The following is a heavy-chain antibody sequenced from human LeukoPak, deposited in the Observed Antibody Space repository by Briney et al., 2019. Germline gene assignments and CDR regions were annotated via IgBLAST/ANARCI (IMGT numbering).Heavy chain of an antibody. Sequence: GGSLRLSCAASRFTFSSYAMTWVRQAPGKGLEWVSSISGGSDSTYYADSVKGRCTISRDNSKSMLYLQMNSLRAEDTAIYYCATKRGEGTQLNYMWFDPWGQGTLVTVSS. CDR1: RFTFSSYA. D-gene: IGHD3-16*01. J-gene: IGHJ5*02. CDR2: ISGGSDST. CDR3: ATKRGEGTQLNYMWFDP. V-gene: IGHV3-23*01.